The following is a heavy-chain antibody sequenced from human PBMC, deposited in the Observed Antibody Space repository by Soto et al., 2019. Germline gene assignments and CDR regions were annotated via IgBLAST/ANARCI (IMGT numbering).Heavy chain of an antibody. J-gene: IGHJ6*02. CDR3: ARLTGDTLYYYGMDV. CDR1: GYSFTNYW. CDR2: IYPGDSDT. D-gene: IGHD7-27*01. V-gene: IGHV5-51*01. Sequence: GESLKISCKGSGYSFTNYWIGWVRQLAGKGLEWMGIIYPGDSDTRYSPSFQGQVTISADKSISTAYLQWSSLKASDTAMYYCARLTGDTLYYYGMDVWGQGTTVTVSS.